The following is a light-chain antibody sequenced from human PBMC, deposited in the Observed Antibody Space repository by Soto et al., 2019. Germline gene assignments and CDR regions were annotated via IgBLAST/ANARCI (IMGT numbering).Light chain of an antibody. CDR3: QQYNNWPPWT. CDR1: QSVSSN. J-gene: IGKJ1*01. CDR2: GAS. V-gene: IGKV3-15*01. Sequence: DRVMTQSPATLSVSPGERATLSCRASQSVSSNLAWYQQKPGQAPRLLIYGASTRATGIPARFSGSGSGTEFTLTISSLQSEDFAVYYCQQYNNWPPWTFGQGTKVDI.